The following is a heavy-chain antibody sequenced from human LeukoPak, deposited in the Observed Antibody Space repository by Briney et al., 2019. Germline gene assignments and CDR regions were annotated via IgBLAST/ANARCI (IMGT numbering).Heavy chain of an antibody. D-gene: IGHD1-26*01. CDR3: ARFSVVGAPPT. J-gene: IGHJ5*02. CDR2: INHSGST. Sequence: PSETLSLTCAVYGGSFSGYYWNWIRQPPGKGLEWIGEINHSGSTNYNPSLRSRVTMSVDTSKNQFSLKLSSVTAADTAVYYCARFSVVGAPPTWGQGTLLTVSS. V-gene: IGHV4-34*01. CDR1: GGSFSGYY.